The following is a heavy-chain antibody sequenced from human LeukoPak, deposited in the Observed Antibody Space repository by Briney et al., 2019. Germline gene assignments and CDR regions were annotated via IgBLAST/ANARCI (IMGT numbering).Heavy chain of an antibody. J-gene: IGHJ4*02. CDR2: IIPIFGTA. CDR3: ARESDYDSSGYHFDY. D-gene: IGHD3-22*01. V-gene: IGHV1-69*06. Sequence: ASVKVSCKASGGTFSSYAISWVRQAPGQGLEWMGGIIPIFGTANYAQKFQGRVTITADKSTSTAYMELSSLRSEDTAVYYCARESDYDSSGYHFDYWGQGTLVTVSS. CDR1: GGTFSSYA.